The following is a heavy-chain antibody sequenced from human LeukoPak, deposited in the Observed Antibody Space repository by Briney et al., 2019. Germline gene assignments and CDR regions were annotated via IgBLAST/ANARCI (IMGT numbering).Heavy chain of an antibody. CDR3: ASSTPWIQLWYGRDY. D-gene: IGHD5-18*01. V-gene: IGHV4-34*01. J-gene: IGHJ4*02. CDR2: INHSGST. CDR1: GGSFSGYY. Sequence: TETLSLTCAVYGGSFSGYYWSWIRQPPGKGLEWIGEINHSGSTNYNPSLKSRVTISVDTSKNQFSLKLSSVTAADTAVYYCASSTPWIQLWYGRDYWGQGTLVTVSS.